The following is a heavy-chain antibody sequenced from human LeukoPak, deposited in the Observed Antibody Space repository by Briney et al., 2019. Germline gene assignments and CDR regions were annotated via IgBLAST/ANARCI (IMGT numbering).Heavy chain of an antibody. D-gene: IGHD4-17*01. CDR2: ISYDGSNK. CDR3: AKGAGNKNGDYYY. J-gene: IGHJ4*02. Sequence: GGSLRLSCAASGFTFSSYAMHWVRQAPGKGLEWVAVISYDGSNKYYADSVKGRFTISRDNSKNTLYLQMNSLRAEDTAVYYCAKGAGNKNGDYYYWGQGTLVTVSS. CDR1: GFTFSSYA. V-gene: IGHV3-30*04.